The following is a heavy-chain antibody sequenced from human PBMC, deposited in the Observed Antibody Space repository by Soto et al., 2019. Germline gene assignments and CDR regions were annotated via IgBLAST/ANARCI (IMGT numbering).Heavy chain of an antibody. CDR1: GGTFSNYG. CDR3: ARGGSDYEGSGYYQGHV. J-gene: IGHJ6*02. D-gene: IGHD3-22*01. V-gene: IGHV1-69*12. Sequence: QVQLVQSGAEVKKPGSSVKVSCKSSGGTFSNYGFGWVRQAPGQGLECMGVIVPIFGAEHPQKFQGRVTITAXXSXNXXFMELRGMRSEDTAVYYCARGGSDYEGSGYYQGHVWGQGTTVTVSS. CDR2: IVPIFGA.